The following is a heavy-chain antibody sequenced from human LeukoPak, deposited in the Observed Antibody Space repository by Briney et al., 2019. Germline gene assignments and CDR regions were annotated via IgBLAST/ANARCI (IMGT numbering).Heavy chain of an antibody. Sequence: PGGSLRLSCAASGFIFNNYAMHWVRQAPGKGLEWVAVISNDGTKKNYADSVKGRCIISRDNSKNMLYLEMNSLRAEDTAMYYCARDGERGELSLYMDYWGQGTLVTVSS. D-gene: IGHD3-16*02. V-gene: IGHV3-30*04. J-gene: IGHJ4*02. CDR3: ARDGERGELSLYMDY. CDR2: ISNDGTKK. CDR1: GFIFNNYA.